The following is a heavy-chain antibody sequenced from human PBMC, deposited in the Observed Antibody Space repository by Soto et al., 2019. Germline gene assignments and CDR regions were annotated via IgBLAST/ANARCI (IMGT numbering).Heavy chain of an antibody. V-gene: IGHV4-4*02. CDR3: AREDGSGYKFFDY. CDR1: GGSISNNIW. Sequence: SETLSLTCAVSGGSISNNIWWSWVRQPPGKGLEWIGQVHHTGNTNYNPSLKSRLTMSVDKSKNQFSLRLSSVTAADTAVYYCAREDGSGYKFFDYWGQGTLVT. J-gene: IGHJ4*02. D-gene: IGHD3-22*01. CDR2: VHHTGNT.